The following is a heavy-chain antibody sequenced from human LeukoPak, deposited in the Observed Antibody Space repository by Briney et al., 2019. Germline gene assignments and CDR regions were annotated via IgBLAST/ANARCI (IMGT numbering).Heavy chain of an antibody. D-gene: IGHD5-18*01. CDR3: ARHAPRGYSYGVGYYYYYMDV. V-gene: IGHV4-38-2*01. Sequence: SETLSLTCRVSGYSISSNYYWVWVRQPPGTGLEWVGSIYHSWSTYYNPSLKSRVTISVDTSKNQFSLKLSSVTAADTAVYYCARHAPRGYSYGVGYYYYYMDVWGKGTTVTISS. J-gene: IGHJ6*03. CDR1: GYSISSNYY. CDR2: IYHSWST.